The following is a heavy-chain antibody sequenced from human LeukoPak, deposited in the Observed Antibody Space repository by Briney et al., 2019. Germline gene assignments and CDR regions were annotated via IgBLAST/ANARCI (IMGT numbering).Heavy chain of an antibody. CDR3: AKDDNYIRFLS. V-gene: IGHV3-23*01. CDR1: GFTFSSHG. J-gene: IGHJ5*02. CDR2: ITGSGGNR. Sequence: GGSLRLSCAASGFTFSSHGMNWVRQAPGKGLEWVSGITGSGGNRYYADSVKGRFTISRDNSKNTLYLQMNSLRAEDTAVYYYAKDDNYIRFLSWGQGTLVTVSS. D-gene: IGHD3-16*01.